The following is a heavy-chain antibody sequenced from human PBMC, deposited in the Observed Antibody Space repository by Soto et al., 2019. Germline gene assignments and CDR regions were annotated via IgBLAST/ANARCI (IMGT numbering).Heavy chain of an antibody. V-gene: IGHV2-5*02. J-gene: IGHJ6*02. CDR1: GFSLSTSGVG. CDR3: AYLPCSGSSCNWFSFSGMDV. CDR2: IYWDDDK. Sequence: QITLKESGPTLVKPTQTLTLTCTFSGFSLSTSGVGVAWIRQPPGKALEWLALIYWDDDKRYRPSLESRLTITKDTSKNQVVLTMTNMDSVDTATYYCAYLPCSGSSCNWFSFSGMDVWGQWTTVTVSS. D-gene: IGHD2-15*01.